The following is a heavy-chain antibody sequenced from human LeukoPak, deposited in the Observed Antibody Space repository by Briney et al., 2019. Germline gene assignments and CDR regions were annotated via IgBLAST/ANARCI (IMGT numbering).Heavy chain of an antibody. CDR1: GGPINDYY. D-gene: IGHD3-22*01. CDR3: ARETYYYDSSSYYYQNGGFDP. Sequence: SETLSLTCSVSGGPINDYYWSWIRQSPGKGLEFIGYIFYSGSTKYNPSLTSRVTMSVDTSNNQFSLKLSSVTAADTAVYYCARETYYYDSSSYYYQNGGFDPWGQGTLVTVSS. J-gene: IGHJ5*02. CDR2: IFYSGST. V-gene: IGHV4-59*12.